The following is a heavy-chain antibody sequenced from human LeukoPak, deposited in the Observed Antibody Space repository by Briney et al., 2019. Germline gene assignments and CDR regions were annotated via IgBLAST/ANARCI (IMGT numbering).Heavy chain of an antibody. V-gene: IGHV3-30-3*01. Sequence: GGSLRLSCAASGFTFSNYAMHWVRQAPGKGLEWVAVISYDGSNKYYADSVKGRFTISRDNSKNTLYLQMNSLRAEDTAVYYCARGTPYYDFWSGYHDAIDYWGQGTLVTVSS. CDR3: ARGTPYYDFWSGYHDAIDY. CDR1: GFTFSNYA. CDR2: ISYDGSNK. D-gene: IGHD3-3*01. J-gene: IGHJ4*02.